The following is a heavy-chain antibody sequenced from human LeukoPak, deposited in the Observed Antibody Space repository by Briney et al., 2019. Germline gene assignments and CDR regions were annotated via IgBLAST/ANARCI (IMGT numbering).Heavy chain of an antibody. D-gene: IGHD5-24*01. CDR1: GLTLSDHY. Sequence: GGSLRLPCAASGLTLSDHYMDWVRQAPGKGLEWVGRSRSKAKGYSTEYAASLRGRFTISRDDSKNSVSLQMNSLQIEDTAIYYCTRDLRSIGDPWGQGTLVTVSS. CDR2: SRSKAKGYST. CDR3: TRDLRSIGDP. J-gene: IGHJ5*02. V-gene: IGHV3-72*01.